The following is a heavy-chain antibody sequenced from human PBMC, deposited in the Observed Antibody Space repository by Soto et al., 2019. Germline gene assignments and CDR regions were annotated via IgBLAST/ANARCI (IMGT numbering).Heavy chain of an antibody. CDR2: IIPIFGTA. CDR1: GGTFSSYA. J-gene: IGHJ5*02. V-gene: IGHV1-69*13. Sequence: SVKVSCKASGGTFSSYAISWLRQAPGQGLEWMGGIIPIFGTANYAQKFQGRVTITADESTSTAYMELSSLRSEDTAVYYCARDRRPYAPDCSGGSCSGGWFDPWGQGTLVTVSS. CDR3: ARDRRPYAPDCSGGSCSGGWFDP. D-gene: IGHD2-15*01.